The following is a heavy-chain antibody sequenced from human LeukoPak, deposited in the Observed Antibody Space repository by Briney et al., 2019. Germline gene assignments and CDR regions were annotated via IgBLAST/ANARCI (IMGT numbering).Heavy chain of an antibody. CDR2: INPSGGST. V-gene: IGHV1-46*01. CDR1: GYTFTSYY. J-gene: IGHJ4*02. D-gene: IGHD5-18*01. Sequence: GASVKVSCKASGYTFTSYYMHWVRQAPGQGLEWMGIINPSGGSTSYAQKFQGRVTMTRDMSTSTVYMELSSLRSEDTAVYYCASSVGQNSYGPALDYWGQGTLVTVSS. CDR3: ASSVGQNSYGPALDY.